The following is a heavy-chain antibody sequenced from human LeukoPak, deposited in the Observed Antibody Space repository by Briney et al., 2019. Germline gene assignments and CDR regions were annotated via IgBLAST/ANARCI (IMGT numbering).Heavy chain of an antibody. Sequence: GGSLRLSCAASGFTFSSYWMSWARQAPGKGLEWVANIKQDGSEKYYVDSVKGRFTISRDNAKNSLYLQMNSLRAEDTAVYFCARHGYSGSYYRWFDPWGQGTLVTVSS. D-gene: IGHD1-26*01. V-gene: IGHV3-7*01. J-gene: IGHJ5*02. CDR1: GFTFSSYW. CDR3: ARHGYSGSYYRWFDP. CDR2: IKQDGSEK.